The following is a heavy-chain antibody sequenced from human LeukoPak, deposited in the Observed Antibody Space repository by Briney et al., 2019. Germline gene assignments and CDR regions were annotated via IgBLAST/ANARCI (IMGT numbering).Heavy chain of an antibody. J-gene: IGHJ6*03. CDR3: AKQAVAGTGGDYYYYMDV. D-gene: IGHD6-19*01. CDR1: GFTFSSYA. V-gene: IGHV3-30*04. CDR2: ISYDGSNK. Sequence: GRSLRLSCAASGFTFSSYAMHWVRQAPGKGLEWVAVISYDGSNKYYADSVKGRFTISRDNSKNTLYLQMNSLRAEDTAVYYSAKQAVAGTGGDYYYYMDVWGKGTTVTVSS.